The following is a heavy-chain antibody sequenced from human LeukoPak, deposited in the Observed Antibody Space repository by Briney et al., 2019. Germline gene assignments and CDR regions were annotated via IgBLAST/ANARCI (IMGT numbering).Heavy chain of an antibody. CDR3: ATDGMVRGPDAWFDS. D-gene: IGHD3-10*01. Sequence: KSSETLSLTCSVSGGSISSYYCSWIRQPAGNGLEWLGRIYTRGSTNYNPSLKSRVTMSVDTSKNQFSLKLSSVTAADTAVYYCATDGMVRGPDAWFDSWGQGTLVTVSS. V-gene: IGHV4-4*07. J-gene: IGHJ5*01. CDR1: GGSISSYY. CDR2: IYTRGST.